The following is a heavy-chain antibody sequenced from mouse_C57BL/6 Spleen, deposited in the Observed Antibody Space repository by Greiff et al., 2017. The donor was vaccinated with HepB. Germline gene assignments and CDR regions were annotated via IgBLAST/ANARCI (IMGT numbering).Heavy chain of an antibody. CDR1: GYTFTSYG. J-gene: IGHJ2*01. Sequence: VKLMESGAELARPGASVKLSCKASGYTFTSYGISWVKQRTGQGLEWIGEIYPRSGNTYYNEKFKGKATLTADKSSSTAYMELRSLTSEDSAVYFCARSGGYDRRYYFDYWGQGTTLTVSS. D-gene: IGHD2-2*01. CDR3: ARSGGYDRRYYFDY. V-gene: IGHV1-81*01. CDR2: IYPRSGNT.